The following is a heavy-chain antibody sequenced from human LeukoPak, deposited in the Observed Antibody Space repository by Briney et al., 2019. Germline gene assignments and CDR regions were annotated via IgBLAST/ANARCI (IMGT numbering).Heavy chain of an antibody. V-gene: IGHV3-48*03. D-gene: IGHD5-18*01. Sequence: GGSLRLACAASGFSFSSFEINWVRQAPGKGLEWVSHISGSGLTFYYADSVKGRFTISRDNSKNTLYLQINSLRAEDTAVYYCATLSGDSHGYDYWGLGTLVTVSS. CDR1: GFSFSSFE. J-gene: IGHJ4*02. CDR3: ATLSGDSHGYDY. CDR2: ISGSGLTF.